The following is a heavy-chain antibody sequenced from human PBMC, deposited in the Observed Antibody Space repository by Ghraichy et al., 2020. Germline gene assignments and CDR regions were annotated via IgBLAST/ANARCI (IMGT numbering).Heavy chain of an antibody. V-gene: IGHV4-59*01. Sequence: SETLSLTCTVSGGSISSYYWSWIRQPPGKGLEWIGYIYYSGSTNYNPSLKSRVTISVDTSKNQFSLKLSSVTAADTAVYYCARGAAAPSPWFDPWGQGTLVTVSS. CDR3: ARGAAAPSPWFDP. J-gene: IGHJ5*02. CDR2: IYYSGST. CDR1: GGSISSYY. D-gene: IGHD6-13*01.